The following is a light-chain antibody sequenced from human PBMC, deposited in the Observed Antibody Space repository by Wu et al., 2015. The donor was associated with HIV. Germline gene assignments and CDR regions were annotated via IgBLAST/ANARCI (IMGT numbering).Light chain of an antibody. CDR3: QKYNTAPWT. CDR2: DAS. Sequence: AIQLTQSPSSLSASVGDRVTIACRASQGISSALAWYQQKPGKPPKLLIYDASSLEGGVPSRFSGSGSGTDFTLTISSLQPEDFATYYCQKYNTAPWTFGQGTKVEMK. J-gene: IGKJ1*01. V-gene: IGKV1-13*02. CDR1: QGISSA.